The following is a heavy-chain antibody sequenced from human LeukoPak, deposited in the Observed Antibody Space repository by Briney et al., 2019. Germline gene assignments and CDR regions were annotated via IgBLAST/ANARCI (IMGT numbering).Heavy chain of an antibody. CDR1: GFTFSNYE. Sequence: GGSLRLSCAASGFTFSNYEMNWVRQAPGKGLEWVSYISSSGSTIYYADSVKGRFTISKDNAKNSLYLQMNSLRAEDTAVYYCARDYKAAYFDYWGQGTLVTVSS. CDR2: ISSSGSTI. CDR3: ARDYKAAYFDY. D-gene: IGHD6-13*01. J-gene: IGHJ4*02. V-gene: IGHV3-48*03.